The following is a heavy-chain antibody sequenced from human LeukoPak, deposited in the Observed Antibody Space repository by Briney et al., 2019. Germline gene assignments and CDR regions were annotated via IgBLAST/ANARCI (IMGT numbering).Heavy chain of an antibody. CDR2: ISSSGSTI. CDR1: GFTLSDYY. CDR3: ARDSSMIVVVDY. Sequence: KSGGSLRLSCAASGFTLSDYYMSWIRQAPGKGLEWVSYISSSGSTIYYADSVKGRFTISRDNAKNSLYLQMNSLRAEDTAVYYCARDSSMIVVVDYWGQGTLVTVSS. D-gene: IGHD3-22*01. J-gene: IGHJ4*02. V-gene: IGHV3-11*01.